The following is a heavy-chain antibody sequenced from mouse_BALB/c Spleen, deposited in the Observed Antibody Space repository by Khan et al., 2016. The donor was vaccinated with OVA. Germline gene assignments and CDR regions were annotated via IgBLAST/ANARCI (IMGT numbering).Heavy chain of an antibody. J-gene: IGHJ2*01. CDR3: ATSSCYVSYFDY. V-gene: IGHV5-17*02. D-gene: IGHD1-1*01. Sequence: EVQGVESGGGLVQPGGSRKLSCAASGFTFSSYGMHWVRQAPEKGLEWVAYISGDSSTIYYTDTVKGRFTISSDNPKNTLSLQMTSLSSEDPAMCYCATSSCYVSYFDYWGPGTTLTVSA. CDR2: ISGDSSTI. CDR1: GFTFSSYG.